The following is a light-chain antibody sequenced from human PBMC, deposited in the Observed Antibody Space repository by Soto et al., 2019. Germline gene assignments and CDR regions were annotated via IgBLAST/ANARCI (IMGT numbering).Light chain of an antibody. CDR3: QQYGSSPLT. J-gene: IGKJ4*01. Sequence: ETVLTQSPGTLSLSPGERASLSCRASQSISGRYLAWYQQKPGQAPRLLIYDASSRATGIPDRFSGSGSGTDFILTISRLEPEDFAVYYCQQYGSSPLTFGGGTTVEIK. CDR2: DAS. V-gene: IGKV3-20*01. CDR1: QSISGRY.